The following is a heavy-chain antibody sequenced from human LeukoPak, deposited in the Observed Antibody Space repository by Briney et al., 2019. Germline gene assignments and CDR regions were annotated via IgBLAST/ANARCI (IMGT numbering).Heavy chain of an antibody. CDR3: ARDSTGGFYDILTGYSLNDY. Sequence: GASVKVSCKASGYTFTSYDISWVRQAPGQGLEWMGWISAYNGNTNYAQKLQGRVTMTTDTSTSTAYMELRSLRSDDTAVYYCARDSTGGFYDILTGYSLNDYWGQGTLVTVSS. D-gene: IGHD3-9*01. J-gene: IGHJ4*02. V-gene: IGHV1-18*01. CDR1: GYTFTSYD. CDR2: ISAYNGNT.